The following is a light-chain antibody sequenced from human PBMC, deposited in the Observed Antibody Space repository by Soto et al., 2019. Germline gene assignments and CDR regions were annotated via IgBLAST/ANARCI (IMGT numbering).Light chain of an antibody. CDR2: GAS. V-gene: IGKV3-15*01. Sequence: EIVMTQSPATLSVSPGERATLSCRASQSVSSNLAWYQQKPGQAPRLLIYGASTRATGIPARFSGSGSGTDFILSISRLEPEDFAVYYCQEFGSNFGGGTKVDIK. J-gene: IGKJ4*01. CDR3: QEFGSN. CDR1: QSVSSN.